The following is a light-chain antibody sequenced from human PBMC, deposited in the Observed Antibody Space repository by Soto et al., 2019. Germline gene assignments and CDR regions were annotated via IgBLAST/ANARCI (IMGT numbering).Light chain of an antibody. CDR2: GNS. CDR3: QSYDSSLEV. J-gene: IGLJ1*01. Sequence: QSVLTQPPSVSGALGQRVTISCTGSSSNIGAGYDVHWYQQLPGTAPKLLIYGNSNRPSGVPDRFSGSKSGTSASLAITGLQAEDEADYYCQSYDSSLEVFGTGTKVTVL. V-gene: IGLV1-40*01. CDR1: SSNIGAGYD.